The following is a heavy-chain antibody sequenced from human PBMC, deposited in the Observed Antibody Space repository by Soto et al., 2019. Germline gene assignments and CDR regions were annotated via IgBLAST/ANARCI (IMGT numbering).Heavy chain of an antibody. CDR3: ARGSGWLHIDF. Sequence: EVQLVESGGGLVQPGGSLRLSCAASGFTFSSYEMNWVRQAAGKGLEWISYITSGANTIYYADSVKGRFTISRDNANNSLYLELDGLRAEDTALYYCARGSGWLHIDFWGRGTQVTVSS. D-gene: IGHD1-26*01. V-gene: IGHV3-48*03. J-gene: IGHJ4*02. CDR2: ITSGANTI. CDR1: GFTFSSYE.